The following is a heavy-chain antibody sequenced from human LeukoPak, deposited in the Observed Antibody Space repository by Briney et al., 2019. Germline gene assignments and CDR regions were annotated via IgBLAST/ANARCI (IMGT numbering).Heavy chain of an antibody. V-gene: IGHV4-34*01. CDR1: GGSFSGYY. J-gene: IGHJ5*02. CDR2: INHRGST. Sequence: SETLSLTCAVYGGSFSGYYWSWIRQPPGKGLEWIGEINHRGSTNYNPSLKSRVTISVDTSKNQFSLKLSSVTAADTAVYYCARGRRKGYCRSTSCRHNKYNWFDPWGQGTLVTVSS. CDR3: ARGRRKGYCRSTSCRHNKYNWFDP. D-gene: IGHD2-2*01.